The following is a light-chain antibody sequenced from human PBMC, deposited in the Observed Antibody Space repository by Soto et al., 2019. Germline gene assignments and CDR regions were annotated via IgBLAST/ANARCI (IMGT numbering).Light chain of an antibody. CDR2: GAS. Sequence: DIVLTQSPGTLSLSPGESATLSCRASRSLARNYLAWYQQKPGQAPRLLFYGASTRATRVPDRFSGSGSGTDFVLTISRLEPEDFAIYYCQQYGSSIMYTFGQGTKLEI. CDR1: RSLARNY. V-gene: IGKV3-20*01. J-gene: IGKJ2*01. CDR3: QQYGSSIMYT.